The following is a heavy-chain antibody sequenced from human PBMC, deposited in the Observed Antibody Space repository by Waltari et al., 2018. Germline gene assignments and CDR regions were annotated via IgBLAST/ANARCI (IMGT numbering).Heavy chain of an antibody. CDR3: AKERYCSGGSCNYYYGMDV. CDR1: GFTFDDYT. D-gene: IGHD2-15*01. V-gene: IGHV3-43*01. CDR2: ISWDGGST. Sequence: EVQLVESGGVVVQPGGSLRLSCAASGFTFDDYTMHWVRQAPGKGLEWGSLISWDGGSTYYADSVKGRCTISRDNSKNSLYLQMNSLRTEDTALYYCAKERYCSGGSCNYYYGMDVWGQGTTVTVSS. J-gene: IGHJ6*02.